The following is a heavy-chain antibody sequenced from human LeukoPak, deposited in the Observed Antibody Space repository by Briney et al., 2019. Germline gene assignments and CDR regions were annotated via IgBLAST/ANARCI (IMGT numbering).Heavy chain of an antibody. CDR3: AREGETYYYDSSVDDAFDI. V-gene: IGHV3-30-3*01. J-gene: IGHJ3*02. D-gene: IGHD3-22*01. CDR1: GFTFSSYA. Sequence: GGSLRLSCAASGFTFSSYAMHWVRQAPGKGLEWVAVISYDGSNKYYADSVKGRFTISRDNSKNTLYLQMNSLRAEDTAVYYCAREGETYYYDSSVDDAFDIWGQGTMVTVSS. CDR2: ISYDGSNK.